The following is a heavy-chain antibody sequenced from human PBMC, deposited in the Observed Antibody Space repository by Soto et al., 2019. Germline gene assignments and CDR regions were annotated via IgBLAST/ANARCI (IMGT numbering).Heavy chain of an antibody. CDR2: IYYSGST. Sequence: PSETLSRTCTVSGGSISSYYWSWIRQPPGKGLEWIGYIYYSGSTNYHPSLKSRVTISVDTSKNQCSLKLSSVTAADTGVYYCARHISSRAVAGENWFDPWGQGTLVTVSA. J-gene: IGHJ5*02. CDR3: ARHISSRAVAGENWFDP. CDR1: GGSISSYY. V-gene: IGHV4-59*01. D-gene: IGHD6-19*01.